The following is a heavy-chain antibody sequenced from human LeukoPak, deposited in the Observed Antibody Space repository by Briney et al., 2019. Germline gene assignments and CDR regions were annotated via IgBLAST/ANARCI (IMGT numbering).Heavy chain of an antibody. CDR3: ARDKGPSYLSSFDY. D-gene: IGHD2-2*01. J-gene: IGHJ4*02. CDR2: ISYDGSNK. V-gene: IGHV3-30*04. Sequence: GGSLRLSCAASGFTFSSYAMHWVRQAPGKGLEWVAVISYDGSNKYYADSVKGRFTISTDNSKNTLYLQMNSVRAEDTAVYYCARDKGPSYLSSFDYWGQGTLVTVSS. CDR1: GFTFSSYA.